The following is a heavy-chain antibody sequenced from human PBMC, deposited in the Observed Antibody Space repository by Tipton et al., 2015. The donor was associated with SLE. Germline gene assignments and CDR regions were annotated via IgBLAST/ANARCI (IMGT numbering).Heavy chain of an antibody. CDR2: IKPDGSEE. Sequence: SLRLSCAASGFTFSNNWMTWVRQAPGKGLEWVAHIKPDGSEEFYVDSVRGRFIISRDNAKSSLYLQMNSLNAEDTAVYYCAREYQGSFYVNGAFEMWGQGTVVTVSS. CDR1: GFTFSNNW. V-gene: IGHV3-7*01. J-gene: IGHJ3*02. D-gene: IGHD3-10*01. CDR3: AREYQGSFYVNGAFEM.